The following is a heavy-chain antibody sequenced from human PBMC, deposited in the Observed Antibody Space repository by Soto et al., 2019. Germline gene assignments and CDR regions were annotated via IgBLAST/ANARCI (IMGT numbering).Heavy chain of an antibody. Sequence: PSETLSLTCTVSGGSIGTYYWSWIRQPPGKGLEWIGYIYYSGNTGYNPSLKSRVTISLDTSKNQFSLKLTSVTAADTAVYYCARDKITGLFDYWGQGTLVTVSS. CDR2: IYYSGNT. CDR3: ARDKITGLFDY. J-gene: IGHJ4*02. V-gene: IGHV4-59*12. CDR1: GGSIGTYY. D-gene: IGHD2-8*02.